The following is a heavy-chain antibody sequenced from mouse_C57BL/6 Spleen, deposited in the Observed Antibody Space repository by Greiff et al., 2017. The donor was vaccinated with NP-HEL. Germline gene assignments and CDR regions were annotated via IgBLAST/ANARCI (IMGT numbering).Heavy chain of an antibody. V-gene: IGHV1-22*01. D-gene: IGHD3-1*01. CDR2: ITTTHGGT. Sequence: EVQLQQSGPELVKPGASVKMSCKASGYTFTDYNMHWVQQSHGKSLEWIGSITTTHGGTSYHQQLKGKATLNVNKSYSTAYMELRSVTSEDSAVYYCARWSGRYFDYWGQGTTLTVSS. CDR1: GYTFTDYN. CDR3: ARWSGRYFDY. J-gene: IGHJ2*01.